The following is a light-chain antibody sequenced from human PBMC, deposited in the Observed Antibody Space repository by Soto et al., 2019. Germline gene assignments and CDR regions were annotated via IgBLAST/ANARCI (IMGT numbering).Light chain of an antibody. CDR2: GTS. CDR3: QQYGTSPYT. Sequence: EIVLTQSPGTLSLSPGERATLSCRASQSVSSSYLAWYQQKPGQAPRLFIYGTSSRATGIPDRFSGSGSGTDFTLTISRLEPEDFALYYCQQYGTSPYTCGQGTKLEIK. J-gene: IGKJ2*01. V-gene: IGKV3-20*01. CDR1: QSVSSSY.